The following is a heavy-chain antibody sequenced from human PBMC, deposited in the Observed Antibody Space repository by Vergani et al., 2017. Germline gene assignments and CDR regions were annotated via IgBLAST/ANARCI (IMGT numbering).Heavy chain of an antibody. J-gene: IGHJ3*01. CDR2: VYWNDDE. CDR1: GFSLTTGGEG. V-gene: IGHV2-5*01. Sequence: QITLRESGPTLVKPTQTLTLTCTFSGFSLTTGGEGVGWIRQPPGRALEWLAFVYWNDDERYSPSLKSRVTITKDTSKNEVILTMATMDPVDTATNYCLHRLGYFDWDGAFDVWGPGTMVTVSS. CDR3: LHRLGYFDWDGAFDV. D-gene: IGHD3-9*01.